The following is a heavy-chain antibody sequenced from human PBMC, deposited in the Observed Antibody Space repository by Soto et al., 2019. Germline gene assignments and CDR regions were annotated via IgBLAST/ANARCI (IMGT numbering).Heavy chain of an antibody. D-gene: IGHD6-19*01. Sequence: SETLSLTCTVSGGSISSSSYYWGWIRQPPGKGLEWIGSIYYSGSTYYNPSLKSRVTISVDTSKNQFSLKLSSVTAADTAVYYCARRPGWRNDAFDIWGQGTMVTVSS. CDR3: ARRPGWRNDAFDI. CDR1: GGSISSSSYY. J-gene: IGHJ3*02. V-gene: IGHV4-39*01. CDR2: IYYSGST.